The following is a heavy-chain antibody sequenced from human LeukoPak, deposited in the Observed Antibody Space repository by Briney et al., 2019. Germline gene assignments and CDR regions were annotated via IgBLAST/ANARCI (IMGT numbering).Heavy chain of an antibody. CDR3: ARTDYDIFSASDY. Sequence: GGSLRLSCAASGFTFSSYSMNWVRQAPGMGLEWVSSISVTSNYKYYADSVKGRFTISRDNAQSSLYLQMNSLRDEDTAVYYCARTDYDIFSASDYWGQGTLVTVSS. V-gene: IGHV3-21*01. D-gene: IGHD3-9*01. J-gene: IGHJ4*02. CDR2: ISVTSNYK. CDR1: GFTFSSYS.